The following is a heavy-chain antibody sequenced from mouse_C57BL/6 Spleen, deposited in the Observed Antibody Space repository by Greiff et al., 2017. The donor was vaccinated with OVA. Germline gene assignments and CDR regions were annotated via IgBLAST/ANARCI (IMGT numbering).Heavy chain of an antibody. CDR2: ISSGGDYI. D-gene: IGHD1-2*01. CDR3: TRGGLLRPTFYFDY. J-gene: IGHJ2*01. Sequence: EVHLVESGEGLVKPGGSLKLSCAASGFTFSSYAMSWVRQTPEKRLEWVAYISSGGDYIYYADTVKGRFTISRDNARNTLYLQMSSLKSEDTAMYYCTRGGLLRPTFYFDYWGQGTTLTVSS. CDR1: GFTFSSYA. V-gene: IGHV5-9-1*02.